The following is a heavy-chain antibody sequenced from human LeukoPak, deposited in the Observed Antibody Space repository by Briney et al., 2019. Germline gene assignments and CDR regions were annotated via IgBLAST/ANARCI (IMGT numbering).Heavy chain of an antibody. J-gene: IGHJ4*02. D-gene: IGHD6-19*01. Sequence: PSETLSLTCAFSGGYFSGYSWSWIRQTPGQGLEWIGETNHRGSTNYNPSLKSRVTISVDASKSQFYLKLSSVTAADTAVYYCARVSRWFLAVAGYADFWGQGTQVTVSS. CDR3: ARVSRWFLAVAGYADF. CDR1: GGYFSGYS. V-gene: IGHV4-34*01. CDR2: TNHRGST.